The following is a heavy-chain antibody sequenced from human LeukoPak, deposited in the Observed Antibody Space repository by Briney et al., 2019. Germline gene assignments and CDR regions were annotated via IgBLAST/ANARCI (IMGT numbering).Heavy chain of an antibody. CDR2: ISGSGYNS. J-gene: IGHJ4*02. V-gene: IGHV3-23*01. D-gene: IGHD3-22*01. Sequence: GGSLRLSCAASGFTFSSYAMTWVRQAPGKGLEWVSAISGSGYNSYYADSVKGRFTISRDNSKNILYLQMNSLRADDTAVYYCARDRRYYDSPYYFDYWGQGTLVTVSS. CDR1: GFTFSSYA. CDR3: ARDRRYYDSPYYFDY.